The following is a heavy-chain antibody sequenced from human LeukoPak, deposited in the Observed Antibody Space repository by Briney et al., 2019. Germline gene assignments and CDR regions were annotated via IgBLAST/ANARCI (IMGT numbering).Heavy chain of an antibody. CDR3: ARFCGSTSWHSGYYYGIDV. J-gene: IGHJ6*02. V-gene: IGHV1-18*01. CDR1: GYIFSKYA. CDR2: ISVNNGNT. Sequence: ASVKVSCKASGYIFSKYAITWVRQAPGQGLEWMGWISVNNGNTKYAQKFQGRVTMTTDTSTSTAHMELRSLRSDDTAVYYCARFCGSTSWHSGYYYGIDVWGQGTTVTVSS. D-gene: IGHD2-2*01.